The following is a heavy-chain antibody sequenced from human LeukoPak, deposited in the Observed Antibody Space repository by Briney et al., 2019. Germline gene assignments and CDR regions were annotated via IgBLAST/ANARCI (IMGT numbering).Heavy chain of an antibody. CDR2: ISASGGST. V-gene: IGHV3-23*01. D-gene: IGHD1-26*01. Sequence: QTGGSLRLSCAASGFTFSSYAMSWVRQAPGKGLGWVSTISASGGSTFYADSVKGRFTISRDNSKNTLYLQMNSLRAEDTAVYYCARGETGSYGGSYQTVGYWGQGTLVTVSS. CDR3: ARGETGSYGGSYQTVGY. CDR1: GFTFSSYA. J-gene: IGHJ4*02.